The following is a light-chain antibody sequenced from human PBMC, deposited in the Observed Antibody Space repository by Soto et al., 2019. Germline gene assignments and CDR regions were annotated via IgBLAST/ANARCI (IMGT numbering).Light chain of an antibody. CDR2: EVT. CDR1: SGDVGGYDY. V-gene: IGLV2-8*01. CDR3: ATWDDSLRGVV. J-gene: IGLJ2*01. Sequence: QSALTQPPSASGSPGQSVTISCTGTSGDVGGYDYVSWYQQHPGKAPKLMIYEVTKRPLGVPDRFSGSKSGNTASLAISGLQSEDEADYYCATWDDSLRGVVFGGGTKLTVL.